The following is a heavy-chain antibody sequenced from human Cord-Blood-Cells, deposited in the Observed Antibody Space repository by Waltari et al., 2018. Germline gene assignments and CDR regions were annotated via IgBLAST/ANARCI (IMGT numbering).Heavy chain of an antibody. D-gene: IGHD3-10*01. V-gene: IGHV1-46*01. CDR2: INPSGGST. CDR1: GYTFTSYY. Sequence: QVQLVQSGAEVKKPGASVKVSCQASGYTFTSYYMHWVRQAPGQGLRWMGIINPSGGSTSYAQKCQGRVTMTRDTCTSTVDMELSRLRSEDMAVYYGARDYDGSGSYYKPNYYYYYMDVWGKGTTVTVCS. CDR3: ARDYDGSGSYYKPNYYYYYMDV. J-gene: IGHJ6*03.